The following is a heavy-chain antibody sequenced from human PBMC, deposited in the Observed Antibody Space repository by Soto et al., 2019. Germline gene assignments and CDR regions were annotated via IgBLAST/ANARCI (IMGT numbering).Heavy chain of an antibody. Sequence: SETRSLTCPVSGASITEFSNSWVWVRQPPGNGLEWLATVFLAGTKYYNPCLKSRLTTSVDASTTQFSLRLASVTAAHTAVVFWAAGSALHNGAFHVWGQGTLVTVSS. CDR1: GASITEFSNS. CDR2: VFLAGTK. J-gene: IGHJ3*01. V-gene: IGHV4-39*01. D-gene: IGHD6-6*01. CDR3: AAGSALHNGAFHV.